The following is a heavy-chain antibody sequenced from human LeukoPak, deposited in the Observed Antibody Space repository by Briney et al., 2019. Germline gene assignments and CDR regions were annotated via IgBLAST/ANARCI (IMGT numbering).Heavy chain of an antibody. V-gene: IGHV3-11*04. J-gene: IGHJ4*02. Sequence: PGGSLRLSCAASGFTFSDYYMSWIRQAPGKGLEWVSYISSSGSTIYYADSVKGRFTISRDNSKNTLYPQMNSLRAEDTAVYYCAREELSSGYYYNYFDYWGQGTLVTVSS. CDR3: AREELSSGYYYNYFDY. CDR2: ISSSGSTI. D-gene: IGHD3-22*01. CDR1: GFTFSDYY.